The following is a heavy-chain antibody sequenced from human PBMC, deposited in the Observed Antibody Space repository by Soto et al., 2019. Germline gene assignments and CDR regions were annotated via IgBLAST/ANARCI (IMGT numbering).Heavy chain of an antibody. CDR2: ISGSGGST. CDR1: GFTFSSYA. Sequence: PGGSLRLSCAASGFTFSSYAMSWVRQAPGKGLEWVSAISGSGGSTYYADSVKGRFTISRDNSKNTLYLQMNSLRAEDTAVYYCAKVLDSYGLYYYYIDVWGKGTTVTVSS. J-gene: IGHJ6*03. D-gene: IGHD5-18*01. CDR3: AKVLDSYGLYYYYIDV. V-gene: IGHV3-23*01.